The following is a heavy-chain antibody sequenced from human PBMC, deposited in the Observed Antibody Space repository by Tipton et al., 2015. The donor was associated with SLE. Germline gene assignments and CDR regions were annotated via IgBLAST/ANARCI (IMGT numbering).Heavy chain of an antibody. CDR3: ARDPRLNWDYGTYFDY. Sequence: TLSLTCTVSGGSVSSTNYYWSWIRQPAGRGLEWIGRIYSSGTTNYNPSLKSRLSISIDTSNNQFSLKLNSVTAADTAVYYCARDPRLNWDYGTYFDYWGQGTLVTVSS. CDR2: IYSSGTT. CDR1: GGSVSSTNYY. D-gene: IGHD7-27*01. J-gene: IGHJ4*02. V-gene: IGHV4-61*02.